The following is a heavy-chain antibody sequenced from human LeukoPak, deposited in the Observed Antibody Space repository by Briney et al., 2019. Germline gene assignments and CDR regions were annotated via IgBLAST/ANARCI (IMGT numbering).Heavy chain of an antibody. Sequence: ESLMISCMGSGYKFNAYWMAWVRQMPGKGLEWMGNIYPDDSDTRYSQSFQGQVTISADKYVSIAYLQWSSLKASDTAMYYCARPNITSYYDSRGYDAFDVWGQGTMVIVSS. CDR3: ARPNITSYYDSRGYDAFDV. CDR2: IYPDDSDT. D-gene: IGHD3-22*01. J-gene: IGHJ3*01. CDR1: GYKFNAYW. V-gene: IGHV5-51*01.